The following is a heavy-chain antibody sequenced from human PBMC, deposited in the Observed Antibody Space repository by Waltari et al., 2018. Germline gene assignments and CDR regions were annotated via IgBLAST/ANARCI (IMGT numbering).Heavy chain of an antibody. Sequence: QVQLQESGPGLVKPSETLSLTCAVSGYSISSGYYWGWIRQPPGKGLEWIGSIYHSGSTYYNPSLKSRVTISVDTSKNQFSRKLSSVTAADTAVYYCAIQGIAVAGFLYYFDYWGQGTLVTVSS. J-gene: IGHJ4*02. CDR2: IYHSGST. D-gene: IGHD6-19*01. V-gene: IGHV4-38-2*01. CDR3: AIQGIAVAGFLYYFDY. CDR1: GYSISSGYY.